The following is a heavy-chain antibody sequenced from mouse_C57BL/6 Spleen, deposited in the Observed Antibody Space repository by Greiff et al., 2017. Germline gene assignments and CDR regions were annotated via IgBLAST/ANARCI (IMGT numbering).Heavy chain of an antibody. CDR3: AREYYYGSSHYYAMDY. CDR1: GYTFTSYW. J-gene: IGHJ4*01. Sequence: VQLQQSGAELVKPGASVKLSCKASGYTFTSYWMHWVKQRPGQGLEWIGMIHPNSGSTNYNEKFKSKATLTVDKSSSTAYMQLSSLTSEDSAVYYCAREYYYGSSHYYAMDYWGQGTSVTVSS. D-gene: IGHD1-1*01. V-gene: IGHV1-64*01. CDR2: IHPNSGST.